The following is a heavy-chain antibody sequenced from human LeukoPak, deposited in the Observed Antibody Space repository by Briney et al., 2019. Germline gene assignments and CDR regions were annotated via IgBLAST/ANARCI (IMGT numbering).Heavy chain of an antibody. J-gene: IGHJ3*02. CDR3: ARDGGFGKTYYDILTGLPHAFDI. Sequence: PSETLSLTCTVSGYSISSGYYWGWIRQPPGKGLEWIGYIYYSGSTYYNPSLKSRVTISVDTSKNQFSLKLSSVTAADTAVYYCARDGGFGKTYYDILTGLPHAFDIWGQGTMVTVSS. D-gene: IGHD3-9*01. V-gene: IGHV4-38-2*02. CDR2: IYYSGST. CDR1: GYSISSGYY.